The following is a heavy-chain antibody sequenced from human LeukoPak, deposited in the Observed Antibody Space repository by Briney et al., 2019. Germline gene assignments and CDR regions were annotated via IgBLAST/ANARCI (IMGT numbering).Heavy chain of an antibody. CDR2: IIPMLGRS. D-gene: IGHD5-18*01. V-gene: IGHV1-69*05. Sequence: ASVKASCKASGGSFSSYGISWVRQAPGQGLEWMGGIIPMLGRSNYAQKFQGRVTISTDESTSTAYMEMSSLRSEDTAVYYCAREDHTANNWFDPWGQGTLVTVSS. CDR3: AREDHTANNWFDP. J-gene: IGHJ5*02. CDR1: GGSFSSYG.